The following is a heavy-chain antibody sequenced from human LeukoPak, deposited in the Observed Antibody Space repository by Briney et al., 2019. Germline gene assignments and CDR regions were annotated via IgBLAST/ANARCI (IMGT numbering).Heavy chain of an antibody. J-gene: IGHJ3*02. Sequence: PGVTLRLSCVHVSQIGKRHVRKECRQAPGKGLEWVSAISGSGGSTYYADSVKGRFTISRDNSKNTLYLQMNSLRAEDTAVYYRRGSWYVDAFDIWGQGTMVTVSS. CDR3: RGSWYVDAFDI. CDR1: SQIGKRHV. D-gene: IGHD6-13*01. CDR2: ISGSGGST. V-gene: IGHV3-23*01.